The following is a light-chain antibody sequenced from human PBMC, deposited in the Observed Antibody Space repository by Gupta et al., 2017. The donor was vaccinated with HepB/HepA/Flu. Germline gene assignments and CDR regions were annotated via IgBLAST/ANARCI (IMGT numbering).Light chain of an antibody. Sequence: DIQMTQSPSTLSASVGDRVTITCRASQSISTWLAWYQQKPGKAPKVLIYKASSLESRVPSRFSGSGSGTEFTLTISSLQPDDFATYYCQQYNSHGTFGQGTKVEIK. CDR1: QSISTW. CDR2: KAS. CDR3: QQYNSHGT. V-gene: IGKV1-5*03. J-gene: IGKJ1*01.